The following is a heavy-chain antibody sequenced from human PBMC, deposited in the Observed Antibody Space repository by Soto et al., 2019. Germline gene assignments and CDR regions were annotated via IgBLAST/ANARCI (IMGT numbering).Heavy chain of an antibody. J-gene: IGHJ4*02. Sequence: SETLSLTCTVSGGSISSYYWSWIRQPPGKGLEWIGYIYYSGSTNYNPSLKSRVTISVDTSKNQFSLKLTSVTAADTAVYYCARDKITGLFGYWGQGTLVTVSS. V-gene: IGHV4-59*12. CDR3: ARDKITGLFGY. D-gene: IGHD2-8*02. CDR1: GGSISSYY. CDR2: IYYSGST.